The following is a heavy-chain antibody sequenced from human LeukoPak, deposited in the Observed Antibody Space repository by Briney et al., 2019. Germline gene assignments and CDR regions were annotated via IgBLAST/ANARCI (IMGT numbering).Heavy chain of an antibody. Sequence: ASVKVSRKASGYTFTSYYMHWVRQAPGQGLEWMGIINPSGGSTSYAQKFQGRVTMTRDTSTGTVYMELSSLRSEDTAVYYCARSGGWASGYDILTGYYPHAFDIWGQGTMVTVSS. CDR1: GYTFTSYY. J-gene: IGHJ3*02. D-gene: IGHD3-9*01. CDR2: INPSGGST. CDR3: ARSGGWASGYDILTGYYPHAFDI. V-gene: IGHV1-46*01.